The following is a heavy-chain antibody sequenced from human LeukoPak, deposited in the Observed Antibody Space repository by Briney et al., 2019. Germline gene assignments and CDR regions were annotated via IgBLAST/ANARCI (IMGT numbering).Heavy chain of an antibody. CDR2: IIPIFGTA. CDR3: GRTEDTAMFYFDY. Sequence: SVKVSCKASGGTFSSYAISWVRQAPGQGLEWMGGIIPIFGTANYAQKFQGRVTITADESTSTAYMELSSLRSEDTAVYYCGRTEDTAMFYFDYWGQGPLVTVSS. V-gene: IGHV1-69*13. CDR1: GGTFSSYA. D-gene: IGHD5-18*01. J-gene: IGHJ4*02.